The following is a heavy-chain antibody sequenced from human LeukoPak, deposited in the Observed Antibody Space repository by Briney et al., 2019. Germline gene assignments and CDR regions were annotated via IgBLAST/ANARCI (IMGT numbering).Heavy chain of an antibody. CDR3: ARHVYGEGMVV. V-gene: IGHV4-59*08. CDR1: GGSLNGYY. CDR2: IHSTEGT. D-gene: IGHD2-8*01. J-gene: IGHJ6*04. Sequence: SETLSLTCTVSGGSLNGYYWGWILQPPGKGLECIGYIHSTEGTAHNPSLRSRLTISLDTSKNQFSLTLSSVTAADTAVYYCARHVYGEGMVVWGKGTTVTVSS.